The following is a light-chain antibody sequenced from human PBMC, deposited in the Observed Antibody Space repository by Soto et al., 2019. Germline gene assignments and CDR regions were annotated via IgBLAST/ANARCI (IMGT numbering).Light chain of an antibody. CDR1: QSVSNF. Sequence: EIVLTQSPATLSLSPGERATLSCRASQSVSNFLAWYQQRPGQAPRLLIYDASNRATGIPARFSGSGSGTDFTLTISSLEPEDFAVYYCQQRSNWPPWTFGQGTKVEIK. V-gene: IGKV3-11*01. J-gene: IGKJ1*01. CDR2: DAS. CDR3: QQRSNWPPWT.